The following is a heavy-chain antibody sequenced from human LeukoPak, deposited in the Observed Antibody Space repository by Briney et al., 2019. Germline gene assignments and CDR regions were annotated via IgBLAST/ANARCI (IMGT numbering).Heavy chain of an antibody. CDR1: GYTFTSYG. Sequence: ASVKVSCKASGYTFTSYGISWVRQAPGQGLEWMGWISAYNGNTNYAQKLQGRVTMTTDTFTSTAYMELRSLRSDDTAVYYCARAAGDSSGYYSIFDYWGQGNLVTVSS. J-gene: IGHJ4*02. CDR3: ARAAGDSSGYYSIFDY. D-gene: IGHD3-22*01. V-gene: IGHV1-18*01. CDR2: ISAYNGNT.